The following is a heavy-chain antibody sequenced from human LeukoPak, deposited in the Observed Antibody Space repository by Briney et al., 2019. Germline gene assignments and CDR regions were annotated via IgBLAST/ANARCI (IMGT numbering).Heavy chain of an antibody. D-gene: IGHD2/OR15-2a*01. CDR3: ARDLGVVVMGDY. CDR1: GFTFSSYE. V-gene: IGHV3-48*03. J-gene: IGHJ4*02. Sequence: GGSLRLFCAASGFTFSSYEMNWVRQAPGKGLEWVSYISSSGSTIYYADSVKGRFTISRDNAKNSLYLQMNSLRAEDTAVYYCARDLGVVVMGDYWGQGTLVTVSS. CDR2: ISSSGSTI.